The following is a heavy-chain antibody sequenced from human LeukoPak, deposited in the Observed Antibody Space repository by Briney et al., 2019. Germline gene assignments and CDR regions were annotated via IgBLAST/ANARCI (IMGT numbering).Heavy chain of an antibody. CDR1: GGSMSSYY. CDR3: ARYSSSSGSAFDI. D-gene: IGHD6-6*01. CDR2: IYYSEST. V-gene: IGHV4-59*01. J-gene: IGHJ3*02. Sequence: SETLSLTCTVSGGSMSSYYWSWIRQPPGKGLEWIGYIYYSESTNYNPSLKSRVTISVDTSKNQFSLKLSSVTAADTAVYYCARYSSSSGSAFDIWGQGTMVTVSS.